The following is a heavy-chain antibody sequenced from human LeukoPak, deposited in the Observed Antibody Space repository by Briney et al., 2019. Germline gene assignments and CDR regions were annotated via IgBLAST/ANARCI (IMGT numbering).Heavy chain of an antibody. Sequence: PGGSLRLSCAVSGFTFSSYAMSWVRQAPGKGLEWASAISGSGGRTYYADSVKGRFTMSRDNAKNSLYLQMNSLRAEDTAVYYCAREVSTRDLDYWGQGTLVTVSS. CDR3: AREVSTRDLDY. D-gene: IGHD2-21*02. CDR1: GFTFSSYA. CDR2: ISGSGGRT. J-gene: IGHJ4*02. V-gene: IGHV3-23*01.